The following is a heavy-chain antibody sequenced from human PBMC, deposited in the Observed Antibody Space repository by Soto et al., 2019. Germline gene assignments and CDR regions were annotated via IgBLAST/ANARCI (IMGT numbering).Heavy chain of an antibody. J-gene: IGHJ6*02. D-gene: IGHD3-10*01. CDR2: MSHDGSDK. CDR3: AKGRGSVHNMDYYGMDV. CDR1: GFTFNNYA. V-gene: IGHV3-30-3*01. Sequence: GGSLRLSCAASGFTFNNYAMHWVRQAPGKGLEWVAVMSHDGSDKYYADSAKGRFTISRDNSKNTLYLQMNSLRTEDTAIYYCAKGRGSVHNMDYYGMDVWGQGTTVTVSS.